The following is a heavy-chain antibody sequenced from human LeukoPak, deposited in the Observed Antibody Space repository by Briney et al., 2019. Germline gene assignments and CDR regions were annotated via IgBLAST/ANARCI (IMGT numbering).Heavy chain of an antibody. D-gene: IGHD6-6*01. CDR1: GFTFSSFS. CDR3: AKSFSFSGAARQPFDY. Sequence: PGRSLRLSCAASGFTFSSFSMHWVRQVPGKGLEWVALISYDGTNKYYADSVKGRFTISRDNSKNTLYLQMNSLRAEDTAVYYCAKSFSFSGAARQPFDYWGQGTLVTVSS. J-gene: IGHJ4*02. CDR2: ISYDGTNK. V-gene: IGHV3-30-3*01.